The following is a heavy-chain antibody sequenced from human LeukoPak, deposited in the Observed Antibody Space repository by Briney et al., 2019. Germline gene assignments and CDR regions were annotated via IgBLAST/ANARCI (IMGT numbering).Heavy chain of an antibody. V-gene: IGHV4-59*01. D-gene: IGHD1-14*01. J-gene: IGHJ4*02. CDR3: ARAPEPQVFDY. Sequence: SGTLSLTCTVSGGSISNYYWSWIRQPPGEGLEWIGYIYYSGTTNYSPSLKSRVTISVDTSKNQFSLKLSSVTAADTAVYYCARAPEPQVFDYWGQGTLVAVSS. CDR2: IYYSGTT. CDR1: GGSISNYY.